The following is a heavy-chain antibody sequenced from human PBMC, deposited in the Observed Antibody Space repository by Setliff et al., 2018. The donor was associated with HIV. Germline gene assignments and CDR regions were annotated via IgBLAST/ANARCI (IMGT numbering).Heavy chain of an antibody. V-gene: IGHV1-69*13. CDR1: GGTFSSHG. J-gene: IGHJ4*02. CDR2: IIPVFGIT. D-gene: IGHD7-27*01. CDR3: ARGPLLAGNGPYYFDY. Sequence: VKVSCKASGGTFSSHGVSWVRQAPGQGLEWMGGIIPVFGITNYAQNFKGRVTIVADESTRTAYMELSGLRSEDTAVYFCARGPLLAGNGPYYFDYWGQGTLVTVSS.